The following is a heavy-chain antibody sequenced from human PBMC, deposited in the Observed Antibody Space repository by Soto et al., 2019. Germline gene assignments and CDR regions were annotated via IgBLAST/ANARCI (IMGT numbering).Heavy chain of an antibody. CDR2: LYYTGST. Sequence: SENLPHTYNVSGGIIRHFYWSGFRQSPGKRLEWIGYLYYTGSTNYNPALKSRVTISLDTSKNQFSLKVRSVTAADTAVDYCVRGGVYYFRGSPAPLNYGRGQGTMVPV. J-gene: IGHJ1*01. CDR3: VRGGVYYFRGSPAPLNYG. D-gene: IGHD3-10*02. V-gene: IGHV4-59*01. CDR1: GGIIRHFY.